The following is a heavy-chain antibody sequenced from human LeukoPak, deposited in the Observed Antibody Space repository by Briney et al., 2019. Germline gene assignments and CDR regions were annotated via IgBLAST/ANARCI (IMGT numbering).Heavy chain of an antibody. D-gene: IGHD3-22*01. CDR2: FDPEDGET. V-gene: IGHV1-24*01. CDR3: ATLDGGYYDSSGYLYCFDY. J-gene: IGHJ4*02. CDR1: GYTLTELS. Sequence: ASVKVSCKVSGYTLTELSMDWVRQAPGKGLEWMGGFDPEDGETIYAQKFQGRVTMTEDTSTDTAYMELSSLRSEDTAVYYCATLDGGYYDSSGYLYCFDYWGQGTLVTVSS.